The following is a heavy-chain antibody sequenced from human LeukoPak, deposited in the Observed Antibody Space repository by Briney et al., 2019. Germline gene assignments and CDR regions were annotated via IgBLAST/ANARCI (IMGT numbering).Heavy chain of an antibody. V-gene: IGHV3-33*01. J-gene: IGHJ4*02. CDR3: ARGTSKLDN. CDR2: IWPDGSNR. CDR1: GFTFSYYA. Sequence: GGSRRLSCAVSGFTFSYYAMHWVRQAPGTGLEWVAVIWPDGSNRYYAESLKGRFIISRDNSKNTLFLQMNSLRAEDTAVYYCARGTSKLDNWGQGTLVTVSS.